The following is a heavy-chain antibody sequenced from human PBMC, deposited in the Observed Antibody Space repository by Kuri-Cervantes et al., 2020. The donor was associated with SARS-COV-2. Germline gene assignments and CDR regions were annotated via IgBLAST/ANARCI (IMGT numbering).Heavy chain of an antibody. CDR1: GGPISSYY. D-gene: IGHD2-2*01. V-gene: IGHV4-59*01. Sequence: ESLKISCTVSGGPISSYYWSWIRQPPGKGLEWIGYIYYSGSTNYNPSLKSRVTISVDTSKNQFSLKLSSVTAADTAVYYCARHQLVIPAADPYNYFDPWGQGSLVTVSS. CDR2: IYYSGST. J-gene: IGHJ5*02. CDR3: ARHQLVIPAADPYNYFDP.